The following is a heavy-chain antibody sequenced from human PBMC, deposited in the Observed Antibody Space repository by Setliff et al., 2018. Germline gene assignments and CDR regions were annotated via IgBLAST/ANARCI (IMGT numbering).Heavy chain of an antibody. Sequence: PGESLKISCKASRYIFTTYWIAWVRQMPGKGLEWMGVVYPGDSDTRYSPSFQGQVTMSADKSFSTAFLQWSSLKASDTAIYYCARLGGDSTGYSLDYWGQGSLVTVSS. V-gene: IGHV5-51*01. CDR2: VYPGDSDT. CDR3: ARLGGDSTGYSLDY. CDR1: RYIFTTYW. J-gene: IGHJ4*02. D-gene: IGHD3-9*01.